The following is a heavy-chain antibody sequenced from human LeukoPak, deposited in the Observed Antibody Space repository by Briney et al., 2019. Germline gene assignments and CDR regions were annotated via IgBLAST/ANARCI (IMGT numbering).Heavy chain of an antibody. CDR2: ISAYNGNT. Sequence: KPGASVKVSCKASGYTFTSYGISWVRQAPGQGLEWMGWISAYNGNTNYAQKLQGRVTMTTDTSTSTAYMELRSLRSDDTAVYYCARDLPLRFWEWLPGDYWGQGTLVTVSS. CDR1: GYTFTSYG. D-gene: IGHD3-3*01. J-gene: IGHJ4*02. CDR3: ARDLPLRFWEWLPGDY. V-gene: IGHV1-18*01.